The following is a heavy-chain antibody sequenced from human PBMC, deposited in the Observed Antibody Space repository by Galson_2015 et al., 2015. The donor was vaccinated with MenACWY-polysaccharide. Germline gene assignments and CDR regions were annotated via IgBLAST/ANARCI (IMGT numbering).Heavy chain of an antibody. Sequence: SETLSLTCAVSGYSISSGYYWGWIRQPPGKGLEWIGSIYHSGSTYYNPSLKSRVTISVDKSKNQLPLKLSSVTAADTAVYYCARVEKYSGSYYILHWGQGTLVTVSS. J-gene: IGHJ4*02. CDR2: IYHSGST. V-gene: IGHV4-38-2*01. D-gene: IGHD1-26*01. CDR1: GYSISSGYY. CDR3: ARVEKYSGSYYILH.